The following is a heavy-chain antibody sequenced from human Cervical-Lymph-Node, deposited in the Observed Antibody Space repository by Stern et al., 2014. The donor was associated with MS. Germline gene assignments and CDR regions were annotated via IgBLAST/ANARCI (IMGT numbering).Heavy chain of an antibody. V-gene: IGHV3-23*04. CDR2: ISGSGGST. CDR3: AKDGYYYDSSGYGAEYFQH. D-gene: IGHD3-22*01. Sequence: EVQLEESGGGLVQPGGSLRLSCAASGFTFSSYAMSWVRQAPGKGLEWVSAISGSGGSTYYADSVKGRFTISRDNSKNTLYLQMNSLRAEDTAVYYCAKDGYYYDSSGYGAEYFQHWGQGTLVTVSS. CDR1: GFTFSSYA. J-gene: IGHJ1*01.